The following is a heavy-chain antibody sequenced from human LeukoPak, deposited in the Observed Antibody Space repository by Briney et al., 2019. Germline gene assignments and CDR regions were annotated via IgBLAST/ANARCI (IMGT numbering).Heavy chain of an antibody. CDR1: GFTFSSYA. J-gene: IGHJ4*02. CDR3: ARDRRNYYDSSGYYDY. V-gene: IGHV3-23*01. CDR2: ISGSGGST. D-gene: IGHD3-22*01. Sequence: GGSLRLSCAASGFTFSSYAMSWVRQAPGNGLEWVSPISGSGGSTYYADSVKGRFTISRDNSKNTLYLQMNSLRAEDTAVYYCARDRRNYYDSSGYYDYWGQGTLVTVSS.